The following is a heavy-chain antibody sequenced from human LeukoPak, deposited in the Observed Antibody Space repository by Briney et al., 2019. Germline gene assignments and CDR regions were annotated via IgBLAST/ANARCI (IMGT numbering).Heavy chain of an antibody. J-gene: IGHJ5*02. Sequence: PGGSLRLSCAASVFTFSSYAMSWVRQAPGKGLEWVSAISGSGGSTYYADSVKGRFTISRDNSKNTLYLQMNSLRADDPAIYYCTKDPNGDYIGAFDPWGQGTLVTVSS. CDR1: VFTFSSYA. CDR3: TKDPNGDYIGAFDP. V-gene: IGHV3-23*01. D-gene: IGHD4-17*01. CDR2: ISGSGGST.